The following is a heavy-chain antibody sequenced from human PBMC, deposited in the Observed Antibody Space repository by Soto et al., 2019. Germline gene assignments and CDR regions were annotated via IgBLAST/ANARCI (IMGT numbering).Heavy chain of an antibody. V-gene: IGHV4-31*01. CDR1: GGSISSGGYY. D-gene: IGHD5-12*01. CDR3: ARAVEMAPIGNWFDP. J-gene: IGHJ5*02. Sequence: QVQLQESGPGLVKPSQTLSLTCTVSGGSISSGGYYWSWIRQHPGKGLEWIGYIYYSGSTYYNPSLQRQLTISVHTYKHQFPLKLGSVTAADTAVYYCARAVEMAPIGNWFDPWGQGTLVTVSS. CDR2: IYYSGST.